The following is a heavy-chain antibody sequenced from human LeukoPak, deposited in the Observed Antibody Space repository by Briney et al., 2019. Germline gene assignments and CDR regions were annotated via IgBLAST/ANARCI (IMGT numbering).Heavy chain of an antibody. CDR3: ARGRFSGPDDY. V-gene: IGHV3-53*01. Sequence: YSGGATYYADSVRGRFTISRDNSKNMVSLQMTSLGAEDTAAYYCARGRFSGPDDYWGQGTLVTVSS. CDR2: YSGGAT. J-gene: IGHJ4*02. D-gene: IGHD6-19*01.